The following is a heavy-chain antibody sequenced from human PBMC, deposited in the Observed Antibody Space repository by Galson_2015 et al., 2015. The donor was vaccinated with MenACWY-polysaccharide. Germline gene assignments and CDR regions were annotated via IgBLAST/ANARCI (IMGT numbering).Heavy chain of an antibody. CDR2: IHYSGNT. CDR3: ATDQNSWHLGI. CDR1: GDSIISNY. D-gene: IGHD3-16*01. V-gene: IGHV4-59*01. Sequence: ETLSLTCTVSGDSIISNYWTWIRQPPGQGLEWIGYIHYSGNTNYEPSLKSRVTMSVDTSKNQFSLKLSSVTAADTAVYYCATDQNSWHLGIWGQGTMVTVSS. J-gene: IGHJ3*02.